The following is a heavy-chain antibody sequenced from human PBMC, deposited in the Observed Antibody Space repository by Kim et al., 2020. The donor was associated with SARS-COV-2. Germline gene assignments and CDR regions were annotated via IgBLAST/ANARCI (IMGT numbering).Heavy chain of an antibody. Sequence: GGSLRLSCAASGFTFSSYAMHWVRQAPGKGLEWVAVISYDGSNKYYADSVKGRFTISRDNSKNTLYLQMNSLRAEDTAVYYCAREAFGELFRSDYYYYYG. D-gene: IGHD3-10*01. V-gene: IGHV3-30*04. CDR1: GFTFSSYA. CDR3: AREAFGELFRSDYYYYYG. J-gene: IGHJ6*01. CDR2: ISYDGSNK.